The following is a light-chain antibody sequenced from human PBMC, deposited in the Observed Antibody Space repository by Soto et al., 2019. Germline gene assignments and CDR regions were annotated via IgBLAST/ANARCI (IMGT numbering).Light chain of an antibody. CDR3: QQYNNWPLT. Sequence: EIVLTQSPATLSLSPGERATLSCRASQSVSSYLAWYQQKPGQAPRLLIYGASTRATGIPARFSGSGSGTEFTLTINSLQSEDFAVYYCQQYNNWPLTFGQGTRLEIK. CDR2: GAS. V-gene: IGKV3-15*01. J-gene: IGKJ5*01. CDR1: QSVSSY.